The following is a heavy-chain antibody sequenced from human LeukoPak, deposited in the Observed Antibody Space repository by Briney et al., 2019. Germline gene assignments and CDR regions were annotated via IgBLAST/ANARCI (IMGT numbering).Heavy chain of an antibody. J-gene: IGHJ3*02. D-gene: IGHD1-26*01. CDR1: SDSISGYY. Sequence: SETLSLTCTVSSDSISGYYWTWIRQPPGKGQEWIGYIYHSGSTNYNPSLKSRVTISVDTSKNQFSLKLSSVTAADTAVYYCAGTVVGTTWRAFDIWGQGTMVTVSS. V-gene: IGHV4-59*01. CDR2: IYHSGST. CDR3: AGTVVGTTWRAFDI.